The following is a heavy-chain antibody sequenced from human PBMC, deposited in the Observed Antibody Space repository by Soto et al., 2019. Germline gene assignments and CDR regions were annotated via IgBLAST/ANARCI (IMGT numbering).Heavy chain of an antibody. V-gene: IGHV3-30*04. J-gene: IGHJ4*02. CDR2: ISYDGGKK. Sequence: GALRLSCAASGFNFSSYARHWVRQSPGKGLEWVAVISYDGGKKYYADSVKGRFTISRDNSKNTLYVEMNSLSAEDTAVYYCAREGQPAAGTTPHNWGQGTLVTVSS. CDR3: AREGQPAAGTTPHN. CDR1: GFNFSSYA. D-gene: IGHD6-13*01.